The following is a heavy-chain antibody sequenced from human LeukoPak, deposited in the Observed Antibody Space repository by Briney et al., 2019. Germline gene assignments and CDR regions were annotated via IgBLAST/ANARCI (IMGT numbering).Heavy chain of an antibody. D-gene: IGHD4-17*01. Sequence: KPGESLRLSCVASGLTFSDTNLAWIRQAPGKGLEWISYIRGVPTDLYYADSVKGRFTISRDNAKTSLYLQLNSLRAEATAIYYCARRARDFGDSHAFDVWGQGTMVTVSS. CDR1: GLTFSDTN. CDR2: IRGVPTDL. J-gene: IGHJ3*01. V-gene: IGHV3-11*01. CDR3: ARRARDFGDSHAFDV.